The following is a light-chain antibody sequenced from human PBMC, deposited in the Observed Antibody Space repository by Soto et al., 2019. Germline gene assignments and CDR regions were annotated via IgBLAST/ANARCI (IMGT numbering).Light chain of an antibody. V-gene: IGLV2-14*01. J-gene: IGLJ1*01. CDR3: SSYTSSSTYV. Sequence: QSALTQPASVSGSPGQSITISCTGTSSDVGSYYYVSWHQQHPGKAPKLMIYYVSNRPSGVSNRFSGSKSGNTASLTISGLQAEDEADYYCSSYTSSSTYVFGTGTKLTVL. CDR2: YVS. CDR1: SSDVGSYYY.